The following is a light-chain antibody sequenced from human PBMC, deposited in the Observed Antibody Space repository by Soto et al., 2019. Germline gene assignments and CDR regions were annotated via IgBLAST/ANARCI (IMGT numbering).Light chain of an antibody. CDR1: SSDVGGYNY. V-gene: IGLV2-14*01. Sequence: QSVLTQPASVSGSPGQSITISCTGTSSDVGGYNYVSWYQQHPGKAPKLMIYAVSNRPSGVSNRFSGSKSGNTASLTISGLQAEDEADYYCSSYTSSSPVVFGGGTKVTVL. CDR3: SSYTSSSPVV. J-gene: IGLJ2*01. CDR2: AVS.